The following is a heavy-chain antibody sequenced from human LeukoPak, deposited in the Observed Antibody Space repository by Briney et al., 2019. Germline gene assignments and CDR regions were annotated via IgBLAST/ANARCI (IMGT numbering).Heavy chain of an antibody. Sequence: SVKVSCKASGGTFSSYAISWVRQAPGQGLEWMGGIIPIFGTANYAQKFQGRVTITTDESTSTAYMELSSLRSEVTAVYYCARDMSCSGGSCYTSWGQGTLVTVSS. V-gene: IGHV1-69*05. D-gene: IGHD2-15*01. CDR1: GGTFSSYA. J-gene: IGHJ4*02. CDR3: ARDMSCSGGSCYTS. CDR2: IIPIFGTA.